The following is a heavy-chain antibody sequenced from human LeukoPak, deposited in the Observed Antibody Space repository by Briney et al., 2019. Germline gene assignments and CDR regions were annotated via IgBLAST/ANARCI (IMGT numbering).Heavy chain of an antibody. CDR1: GGTFSSYA. J-gene: IGHJ4*02. D-gene: IGHD6-13*01. CDR3: ARDLVGSSWAFDY. V-gene: IGHV1-69*05. Sequence: SVKVSCKASGGTFSSYAISWVRQAPGQGLEWMGRIIPIFGTANYAQKFQGRVTITTDESTSTAYMELSSLRSEDTAVYYCARDLVGSSWAFDYWGQGTLVTVSS. CDR2: IIPIFGTA.